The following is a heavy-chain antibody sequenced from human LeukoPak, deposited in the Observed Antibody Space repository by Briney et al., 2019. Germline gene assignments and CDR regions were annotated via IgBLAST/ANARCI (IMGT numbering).Heavy chain of an antibody. CDR2: IYYSGST. CDR1: GGSISSYY. V-gene: IGHV4-59*08. D-gene: IGHD6-25*01. Sequence: SETLSLTCTVSGGSISSYYWSWIRQPPGKGLEWSGYIYYSGSTTYTPSLKFRVTISVDTSKHQFSLKLSSVTAADTAVYYCARHPLTAAAPFYYWGQGTLVTVSS. J-gene: IGHJ4*02. CDR3: ARHPLTAAAPFYY.